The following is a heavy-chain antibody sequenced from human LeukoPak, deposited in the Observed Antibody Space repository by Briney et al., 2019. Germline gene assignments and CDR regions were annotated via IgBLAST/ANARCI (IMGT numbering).Heavy chain of an antibody. Sequence: ETLSLTCAVYGGSFSGYYWSWIRQAPGKGLEWVSAISGSGGSTYYADSVKGRFTISRDNSKNTLYLQMNSLRAEDTAVYYCAKDLVPYAEWTFDYWGQGTLVTVSS. CDR3: AKDLVPYAEWTFDY. CDR1: GGSFSGYY. D-gene: IGHD2-8*01. CDR2: ISGSGGST. J-gene: IGHJ4*02. V-gene: IGHV3-23*01.